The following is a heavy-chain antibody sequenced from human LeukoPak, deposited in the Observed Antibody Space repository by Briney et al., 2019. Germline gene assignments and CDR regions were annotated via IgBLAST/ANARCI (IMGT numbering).Heavy chain of an antibody. Sequence: PSETLSLTRTVSGGSISTYYWSWIRQPPGKGLEWIGYIYYSGSTNYNPSLKIRVTISVDTSKNQFSLKLSSVTAADTAVYYCARYYCSGGSCYHPGFDYWGQGTLVTVSS. CDR2: IYYSGST. CDR3: ARYYCSGGSCYHPGFDY. CDR1: GGSISTYY. D-gene: IGHD2-15*01. V-gene: IGHV4-59*08. J-gene: IGHJ4*02.